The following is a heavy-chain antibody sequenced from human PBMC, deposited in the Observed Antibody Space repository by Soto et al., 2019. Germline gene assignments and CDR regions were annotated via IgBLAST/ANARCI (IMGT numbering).Heavy chain of an antibody. CDR3: ARQGILTGPHYFFDY. Sequence: GESLKISCKGSGYSFTSYWIGWVRQMPGKGLEWMGIIYPGDSDTRYSPSFQGQVTISADKSISTAYLQWSSLKASDTAMYYCARQGILTGPHYFFDYWGQGTLVTVSS. V-gene: IGHV5-51*01. D-gene: IGHD3-9*01. CDR1: GYSFTSYW. J-gene: IGHJ4*02. CDR2: IYPGDSDT.